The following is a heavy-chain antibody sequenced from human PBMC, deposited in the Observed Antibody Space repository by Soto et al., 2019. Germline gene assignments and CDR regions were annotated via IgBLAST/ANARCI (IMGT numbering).Heavy chain of an antibody. CDR2: IYYSGST. V-gene: IGHV4-30-4*01. J-gene: IGHJ4*02. CDR3: ARVEVFVDIVATTTYYFDY. Sequence: PSETLSLTCTVSGGSISSGDYYWSWIRQPPGKGLEWIGYIYYSGSTYYNPSLKSRVTIPVDTSKNQFSLKLSSVTAADTAVYYCARVEVFVDIVATTTYYFDYWGQGTLVTVSS. D-gene: IGHD5-12*01. CDR1: GGSISSGDYY.